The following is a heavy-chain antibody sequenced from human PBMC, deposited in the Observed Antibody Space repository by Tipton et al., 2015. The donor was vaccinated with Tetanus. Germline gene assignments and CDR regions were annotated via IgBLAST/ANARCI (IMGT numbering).Heavy chain of an antibody. CDR1: GGSISSGGYS. J-gene: IGHJ5*02. V-gene: IGHV4-30-2*01. D-gene: IGHD4-17*01. CDR3: ARGGGGDYGGNWFDP. CDR2: IYHSGST. Sequence: TLSLTCAVSGGSISSGGYSWSWIRQPPGKGLEWIGYIYHSGSTYYNPSLKSRVTISVDRSKYQFSLKLSSVTAADTAVYYCARGGGGDYGGNWFDPWGQGTLVTVSS.